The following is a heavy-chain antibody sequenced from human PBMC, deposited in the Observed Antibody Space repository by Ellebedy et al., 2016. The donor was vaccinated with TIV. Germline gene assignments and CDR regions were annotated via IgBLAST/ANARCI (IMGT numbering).Heavy chain of an antibody. J-gene: IGHJ4*02. D-gene: IGHD1-26*01. Sequence: SLKISCAASGFTFDDYAMHWVRQAPGKGLEWVSGISWNSGSIGYADSVKGRFTISRDNAKNSVYLQMNDLRVEDTAVYYCARRVGLDYWGQGTLVTVSS. CDR2: ISWNSGSI. V-gene: IGHV3-9*01. CDR1: GFTFDDYA. CDR3: ARRVGLDY.